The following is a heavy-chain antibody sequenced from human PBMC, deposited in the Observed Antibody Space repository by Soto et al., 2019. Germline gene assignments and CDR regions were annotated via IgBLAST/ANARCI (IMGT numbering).Heavy chain of an antibody. CDR3: ASPRYSGSSGAFDI. CDR2: ISSSSSYI. Sequence: GGSLRLSCAASGFTFSSYSMNWVRQAPGKGLEWVSSISSSSSYIYYADSVKGRFTISRDNAKNSLYLQTNSLRAEDTAVYYCASPRYSGSSGAFDIWGQGTMVTVSS. J-gene: IGHJ3*02. CDR1: GFTFSSYS. V-gene: IGHV3-21*01. D-gene: IGHD1-26*01.